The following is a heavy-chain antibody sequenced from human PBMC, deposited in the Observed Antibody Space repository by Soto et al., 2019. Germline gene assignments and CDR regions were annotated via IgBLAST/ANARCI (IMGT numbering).Heavy chain of an antibody. D-gene: IGHD2-2*01. J-gene: IGHJ6*02. CDR3: AAASTCSSTSCYAYYYYGMDV. CDR2: IVVGSGNT. V-gene: IGHV1-58*01. Sequence: SVKVSCKSSGFTFTSSAVQWVRQARGQRLEWIGWIVVGSGNTNYAQKFQERVTITRDMSTSTAYMELSSLRSEDTAVYYCAAASTCSSTSCYAYYYYGMDVWGQGTTVTVSS. CDR1: GFTFTSSA.